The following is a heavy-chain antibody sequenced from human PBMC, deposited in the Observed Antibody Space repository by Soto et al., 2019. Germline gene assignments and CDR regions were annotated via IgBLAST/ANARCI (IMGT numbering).Heavy chain of an antibody. CDR2: INPGGGST. CDR3: VRNSYFFGADY. CDR1: GYTFTNYH. J-gene: IGHJ4*02. Sequence: QVQLVQSGAEVKKPGSSVKGSCKASGYTFTNYHIHWVRQAPGQGLEWIGKINPGGGSTSYAKKFQGRVTVTRDTATSTVYRELSSLRSEDTAVYYCVRNSYFFGADYWGQGTLVTVSS. V-gene: IGHV1-46*03. D-gene: IGHD3-3*01.